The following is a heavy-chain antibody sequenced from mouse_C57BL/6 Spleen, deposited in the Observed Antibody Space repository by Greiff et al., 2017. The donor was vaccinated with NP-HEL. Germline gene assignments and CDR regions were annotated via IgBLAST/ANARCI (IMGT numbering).Heavy chain of an antibody. J-gene: IGHJ4*01. D-gene: IGHD1-1*01. Sequence: QLQPSGPELVQPGASVPISCKASGYSFTDYNMTWLKQSNGKRLEWLGVINPNYGTTSYNQKFKGKATLTVDQSSSTAYMQLNSRTSEDAAVYYCAISYYYGSSYDAMDYWGQGTSVTVSS. CDR3: AISYYYGSSYDAMDY. CDR2: INPNYGTT. V-gene: IGHV1-39*01. CDR1: GYSFTDYN.